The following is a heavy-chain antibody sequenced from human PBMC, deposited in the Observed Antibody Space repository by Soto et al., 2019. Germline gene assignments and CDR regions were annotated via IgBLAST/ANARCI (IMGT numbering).Heavy chain of an antibody. D-gene: IGHD3-22*01. V-gene: IGHV3-15*07. CDR1: GFTFSNAW. J-gene: IGHJ4*01. CDR2: IKSKIDGGTT. CDR3: TTDSHFTMKLVRFDY. Sequence: PGGSLRLSCTASGFTFSNAWINWVRQAPGKGLEWVGRIKSKIDGGTTDFAAPVKGRFAISRDDSRNMVYFQMNSLEIEDTAVYYCTTDSHFTMKLVRFDYWGLGTLVTVSS.